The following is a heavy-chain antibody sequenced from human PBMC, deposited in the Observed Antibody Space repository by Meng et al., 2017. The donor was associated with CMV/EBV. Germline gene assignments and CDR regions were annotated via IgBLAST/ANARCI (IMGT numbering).Heavy chain of an antibody. D-gene: IGHD1-26*01. V-gene: IGHV3-23*01. CDR2: ISGSGGST. Sequence: GGSLRPSCAASGFTFSSYAMSWVRQAPGKGLEWVSAISGSGGSTYYADYVKGRFTISRDNSKHTLYLQMNSLRAEDTAVYYCANGRGGLFDYWGQGTLVTVSS. CDR1: GFTFSSYA. J-gene: IGHJ4*02. CDR3: ANGRGGLFDY.